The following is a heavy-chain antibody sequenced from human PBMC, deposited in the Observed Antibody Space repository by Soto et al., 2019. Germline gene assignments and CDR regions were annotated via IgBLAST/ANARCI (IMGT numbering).Heavy chain of an antibody. Sequence: PSETLSLTCTVSGVSISSGDYYWILIRQPPGKGLEWIGYSYYSGSTYYNPSLKSRVTISVDTSKNQFSLKLSSVTAADTAVYYCANENSSYNWFDPWGQGTLVTVSS. CDR1: GVSISSGDYY. CDR2: SYYSGST. D-gene: IGHD6-6*01. CDR3: ANENSSYNWFDP. J-gene: IGHJ5*02. V-gene: IGHV4-30-4*01.